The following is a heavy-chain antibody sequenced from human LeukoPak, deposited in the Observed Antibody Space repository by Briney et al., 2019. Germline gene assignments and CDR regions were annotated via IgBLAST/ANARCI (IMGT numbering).Heavy chain of an antibody. CDR3: ARGGRYCSGGSCPIDY. V-gene: IGHV4-59*01. J-gene: IGHJ4*02. D-gene: IGHD2-15*01. CDR1: GGSISSYY. CDR2: IYYSGST. Sequence: SETLSLTCTGSGGSISSYYWSWIRQPPGKGLEWIGYIYYSGSTNYNPSLKSRVTISVDTSKNQFSLKLSSVTAADTAVYYCARGGRYCSGGSCPIDYWGQGTLVTVSS.